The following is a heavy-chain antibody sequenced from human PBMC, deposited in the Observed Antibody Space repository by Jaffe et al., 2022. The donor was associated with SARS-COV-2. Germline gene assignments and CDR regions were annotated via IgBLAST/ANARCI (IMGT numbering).Heavy chain of an antibody. Sequence: EVQLVESGGGLVQPGRSLRLSCAASGFTFDDYAMHWVRQAPGKGLEWVSGISWNSGSIGYADSVKGRFTISRDNAKNSLYLQMNSLRAEDTALYYCAKDIGDCSGGSCYADVPGFDYWGQGTLVTVSS. CDR2: ISWNSGSI. D-gene: IGHD2-15*01. CDR3: AKDIGDCSGGSCYADVPGFDY. CDR1: GFTFDDYA. J-gene: IGHJ4*02. V-gene: IGHV3-9*01.